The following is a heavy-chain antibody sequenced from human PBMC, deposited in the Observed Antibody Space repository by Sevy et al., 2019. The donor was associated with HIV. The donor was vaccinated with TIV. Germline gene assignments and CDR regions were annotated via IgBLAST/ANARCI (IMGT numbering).Heavy chain of an antibody. CDR1: GFTFSSYA. V-gene: IGHV3-23*01. CDR3: AKDYYDDTIDY. Sequence: GGSLRLSCAASGFTFSSYAMSWVRQAPGKGLEWFPAISGRGGSTDYADSVKGRFTISRDNSKNTLYLQMTSLRAEDTAVYYCAKDYYDDTIDYWGQGTLVTVSS. D-gene: IGHD3-22*01. J-gene: IGHJ4*02. CDR2: ISGRGGST.